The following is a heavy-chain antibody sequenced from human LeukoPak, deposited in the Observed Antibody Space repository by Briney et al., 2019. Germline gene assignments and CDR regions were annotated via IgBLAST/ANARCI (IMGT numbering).Heavy chain of an antibody. J-gene: IGHJ4*02. CDR3: ARVRFLEWILDAIDY. Sequence: SETLSLTCTVSGGSISSGDYYWSWIRQPPGKGLEWIGYIYYSGSTYYNPSLKSRVTISVDTSKNQFSLKLSSVTAADTAVYYCARVRFLEWILDAIDYWGQGTLVTVSS. CDR2: IYYSGST. V-gene: IGHV4-30-4*01. D-gene: IGHD3-3*01. CDR1: GGSISSGDYY.